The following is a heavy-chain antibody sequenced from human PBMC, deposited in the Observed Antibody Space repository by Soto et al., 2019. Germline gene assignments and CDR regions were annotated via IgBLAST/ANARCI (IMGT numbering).Heavy chain of an antibody. CDR2: IFYSGST. V-gene: IGHV4-39*01. CDR3: ARPPTASLDAFDI. Sequence: PSETLSLTCTVSGGSISSSRYYWGWIHQPPGKGLEWIGSIFYSGSTYHNPSLKSRVTISVDTSKNQFSLKLSSVTAADTAVYYCARPPTASLDAFDIWGQGTMVTVSS. J-gene: IGHJ3*02. CDR1: GGSISSSRYY.